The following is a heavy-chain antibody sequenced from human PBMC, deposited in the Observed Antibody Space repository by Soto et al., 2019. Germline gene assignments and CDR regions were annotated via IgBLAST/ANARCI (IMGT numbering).Heavy chain of an antibody. CDR2: ISKTGHRT. Sequence: GGSLRLSCAASGFTFSSYAMSWVRQVPGKGLEWVSSISKTGHRTYYADSVKGRFTISRDNSKNTVYLQMNSLRAEDTAVYYCAKVGQWLTENLWGFDPWGQGTLVTVSS. J-gene: IGHJ5*02. D-gene: IGHD6-19*01. CDR1: GFTFSSYA. V-gene: IGHV3-23*01. CDR3: AKVGQWLTENLWGFDP.